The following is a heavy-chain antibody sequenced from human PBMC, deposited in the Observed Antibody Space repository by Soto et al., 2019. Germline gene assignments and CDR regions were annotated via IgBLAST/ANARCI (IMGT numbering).Heavy chain of an antibody. J-gene: IGHJ6*02. CDR3: TTGVVPAAIHYYYYGMDV. CDR1: GFTFSNAW. D-gene: IGHD2-2*02. Sequence: PGGSLTLSCAASGFTFSNAWMSWVRQAPGKGLEWVGRIKSKTDGGTTDYAAPVKGRFTISRDDSKNTLYLQMNSLKTEDTAVYYCTTGVVPAAIHYYYYGMDVWGQGTTVTVSS. CDR2: IKSKTDGGTT. V-gene: IGHV3-15*01.